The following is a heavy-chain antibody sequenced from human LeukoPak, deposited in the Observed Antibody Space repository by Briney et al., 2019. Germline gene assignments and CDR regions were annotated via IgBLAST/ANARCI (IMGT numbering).Heavy chain of an antibody. Sequence: PGGSLRLSCAASGFTFSNYGMHWVRQAPGKGLEWVAVISYDGSMKYYADSVKGRFTISRDNSKNTLFLQMNSLRAEDTAVYYCVKALGQWLVYYFDYWGQGTLVTVSS. CDR3: VKALGQWLVYYFDY. J-gene: IGHJ4*02. V-gene: IGHV3-30*18. CDR1: GFTFSNYG. D-gene: IGHD6-19*01. CDR2: ISYDGSMK.